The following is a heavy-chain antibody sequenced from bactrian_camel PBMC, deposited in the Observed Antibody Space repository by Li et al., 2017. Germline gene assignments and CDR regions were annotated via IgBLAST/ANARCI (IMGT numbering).Heavy chain of an antibody. J-gene: IGHJ6*01. CDR2: IFDKAGNT. D-gene: IGHD2*01. Sequence: HVQLVESGGALVQPGGSLRLSCAASGFTFRSYWMYWVRQAPGQEREGVAIFDKAGNTAYANSVKGRFTISKGDAKNTLDLQMNSLKPEDTAMYYCAARGPYCYTKLSVRDFTYWGQGTQVTVS. CDR1: GFTFRSYW. V-gene: IGHV3S1*01. CDR3: AARGPYCYTKLSVRDFTY.